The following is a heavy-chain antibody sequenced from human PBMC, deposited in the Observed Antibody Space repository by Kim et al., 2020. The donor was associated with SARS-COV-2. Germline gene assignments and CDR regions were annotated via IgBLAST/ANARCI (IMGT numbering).Heavy chain of an antibody. CDR3: ARAFPQLRYFDWLLFDAFDI. J-gene: IGHJ3*02. D-gene: IGHD3-9*01. V-gene: IGHV4-34*01. Sequence: SETLSLTCAVYGGSFSGYYWSWIRQPPGKGLEWIGEINHSGSTNYNPSLKSRVTISVDTSKNQFSLKLSSVTAADTAVYYCARAFPQLRYFDWLLFDAFDIWGQGTMVTVSS. CDR1: GGSFSGYY. CDR2: INHSGST.